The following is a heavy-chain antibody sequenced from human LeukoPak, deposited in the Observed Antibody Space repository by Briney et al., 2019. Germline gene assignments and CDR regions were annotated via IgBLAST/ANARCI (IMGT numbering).Heavy chain of an antibody. CDR1: GFTFSSYS. CDR2: ISSSSSTI. J-gene: IGHJ4*02. D-gene: IGHD6-6*01. CDR3: ARVRGSSSYYFDY. V-gene: IGHV3-48*02. Sequence: GGSLRLSCAASGFTFSSYSMNWVRQAPGKGLEWVSYISSSSSTIYYADSVKGRFAISRDNAKNSLYLQMNSLRDEGTAVYYCARVRGSSSYYFDYWGQGTLVTVSS.